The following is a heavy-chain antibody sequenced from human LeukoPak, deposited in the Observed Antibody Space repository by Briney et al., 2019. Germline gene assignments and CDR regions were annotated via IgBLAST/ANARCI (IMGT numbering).Heavy chain of an antibody. Sequence: ASVKVSCKASGFSFFNYGITWVRQAPGQGLEWMGWISGYNGDTHYAQKLQGRVTLTTVTSTSTSYMELRSLRSDDTAVYYCARGPRGIGRDWLGYFDYWGQGTLSPSPQ. CDR1: GFSFFNYG. D-gene: IGHD3/OR15-3a*01. J-gene: IGHJ4*02. CDR2: ISGYNGDT. CDR3: ARGPRGIGRDWLGYFDY. V-gene: IGHV1-18*01.